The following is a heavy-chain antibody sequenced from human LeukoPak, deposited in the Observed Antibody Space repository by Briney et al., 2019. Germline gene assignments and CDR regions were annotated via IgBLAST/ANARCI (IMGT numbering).Heavy chain of an antibody. Sequence: GGSLRLSCAASGFTVSSNYMSWVRQAPGKGLEWVSVIYSGGSTYYADSVEGRFTISRDNSKNTLYLQMNSLRAEDTAVYYCAKDLEGEGYCSSTSCPQDYWGQGTLVTVSS. V-gene: IGHV3-53*01. CDR1: GFTVSSNY. CDR3: AKDLEGEGYCSSTSCPQDY. CDR2: IYSGGST. J-gene: IGHJ4*02. D-gene: IGHD2-2*01.